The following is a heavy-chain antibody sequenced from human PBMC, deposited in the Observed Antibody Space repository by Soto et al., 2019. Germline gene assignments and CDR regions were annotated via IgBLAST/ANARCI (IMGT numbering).Heavy chain of an antibody. D-gene: IGHD2-8*01. V-gene: IGHV3-23*01. Sequence: GGSLRLSCSASGFTFSNYAMSWVRQVPGKGLEWVSGITAGGGETYYADSVKGRFTISRDNSKNTLYMQMDSLRAEDTALYYCAKDYLGTGVMFDYWGQGSLVTVSS. CDR1: GFTFSNYA. CDR3: AKDYLGTGVMFDY. J-gene: IGHJ4*02. CDR2: ITAGGGET.